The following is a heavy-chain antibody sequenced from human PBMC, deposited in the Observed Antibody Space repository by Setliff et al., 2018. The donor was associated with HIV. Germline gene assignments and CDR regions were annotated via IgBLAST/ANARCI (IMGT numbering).Heavy chain of an antibody. CDR2: ISTNNGET. Sequence: ASVKVSCKASGYTFTNYYMHWVRQAPGQGLEWMGWISTNNGETNYAQKFQGRVTMTRNTSISTAYMELSSLRSEDTAVYYCARGIFTGSYHFDYWGQGTLVTVSS. V-gene: IGHV1-8*02. D-gene: IGHD3-10*01. J-gene: IGHJ4*02. CDR3: ARGIFTGSYHFDY. CDR1: GYTFTNYY.